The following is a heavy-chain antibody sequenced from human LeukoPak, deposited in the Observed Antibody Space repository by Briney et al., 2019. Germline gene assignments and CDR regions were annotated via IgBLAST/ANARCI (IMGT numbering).Heavy chain of an antibody. CDR2: ISAYNGNT. J-gene: IGHJ4*02. D-gene: IGHD2-2*01. CDR3: ARDTYCSSTSCQGDYSDY. Sequence: ASVKVSCKASGYTFTSYGISWVRQAPGQGLEWMGWISAYNGNTNYAQKLQGRVTMTTDTSTSTAYMELRSLRSDDTAVYYCARDTYCSSTSCQGDYSDYWGQGTLVTVSS. V-gene: IGHV1-18*01. CDR1: GYTFTSYG.